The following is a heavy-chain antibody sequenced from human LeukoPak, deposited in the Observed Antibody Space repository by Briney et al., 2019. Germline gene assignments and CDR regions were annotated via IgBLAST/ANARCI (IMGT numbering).Heavy chain of an antibody. CDR2: INPSGGST. CDR3: ARDSDSSGYYYHVDY. D-gene: IGHD3-22*01. CDR1: GYTFTSYY. Sequence: GASVKVSCKASGYTFTSYYMHWLRQAPAQGLEWMGIINPSGGSTSYAQKFQGRVTMTRDTSTSTVYMELSSLRSEDTAVYYCARDSDSSGYYYHVDYWGQGTLVTVSS. V-gene: IGHV1-46*01. J-gene: IGHJ4*02.